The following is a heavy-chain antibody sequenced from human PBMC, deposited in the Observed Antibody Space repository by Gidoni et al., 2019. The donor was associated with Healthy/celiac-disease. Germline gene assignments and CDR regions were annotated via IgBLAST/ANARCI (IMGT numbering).Heavy chain of an antibody. Sequence: EVQLVESGGGLVKPGGSLRLSCAASGFTFSSYSMNWVRQAPGKGLEWVSSISSSSSYIYYADSVKGRFTISRDNAKNSLYLQMNSLRAEDTAVYYCASTVTTHHAFDIWGQGTMVTVSS. CDR1: GFTFSSYS. D-gene: IGHD4-17*01. V-gene: IGHV3-21*01. CDR2: ISSSSSYI. CDR3: ASTVTTHHAFDI. J-gene: IGHJ3*02.